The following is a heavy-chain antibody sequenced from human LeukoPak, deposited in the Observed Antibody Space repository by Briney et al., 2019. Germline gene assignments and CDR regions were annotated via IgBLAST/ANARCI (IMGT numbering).Heavy chain of an antibody. CDR2: ISSSSSYI. CDR3: ARDIGDSSGYLYYYYYMDV. Sequence: PGGSLRLSCAASGYTFSSYSMNWVRQAPGKGLEWVSSISSSSSYIYYADSVKGRFTISRDNAKNSLYLQMNSLRAEDTAVYYCARDIGDSSGYLYYYYYMDVWGKGTTVTVSS. V-gene: IGHV3-21*01. CDR1: GYTFSSYS. J-gene: IGHJ6*03. D-gene: IGHD3-22*01.